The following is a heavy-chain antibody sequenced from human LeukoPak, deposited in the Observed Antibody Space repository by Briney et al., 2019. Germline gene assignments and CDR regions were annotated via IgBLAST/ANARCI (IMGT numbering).Heavy chain of an antibody. Sequence: SVKVSCKASGGTFSSYAISWVRQAPGQGLEWMGGIIPIFGTANYAQKFQGRVTITADESTSTAYMELSSLRSEDTAVYYCARDRSPGPLVGRDAFDIWGQGTMVTVSS. CDR2: IIPIFGTA. J-gene: IGHJ3*02. CDR1: GGTFSSYA. V-gene: IGHV1-69*13. D-gene: IGHD2-15*01. CDR3: ARDRSPGPLVGRDAFDI.